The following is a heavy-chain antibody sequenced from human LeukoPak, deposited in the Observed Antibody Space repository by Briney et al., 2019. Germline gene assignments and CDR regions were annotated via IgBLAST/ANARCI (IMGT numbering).Heavy chain of an antibody. CDR1: GYSFTDHY. J-gene: IGHJ5*02. CDR3: ARTQHLVLRSPLDP. Sequence: ASVKVSCKASGYSFTDHYMHWVRQATGQGLEWMGWMNPYTANTGYAQNFQGRITITRNTSISTAYMELSSLRSEDTAVYYCARTQHLVLRSPLDPWGQGTLVTVSS. V-gene: IGHV1-8*03. CDR2: MNPYTANT. D-gene: IGHD6-13*01.